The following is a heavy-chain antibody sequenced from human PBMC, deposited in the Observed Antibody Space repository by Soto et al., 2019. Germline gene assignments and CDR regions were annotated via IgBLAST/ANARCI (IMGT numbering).Heavy chain of an antibody. CDR1: GYTFTVNY. V-gene: IGHV1-2*02. CDR2: INSNSVGT. CDR3: AIEAMVRAGAGFER. J-gene: IGHJ3*02. D-gene: IGHD3-10*01. Sequence: SVKPHCKASGYTFTVNYVHWLRQAPGPGLEWMGWINSNSVGTNYAQKFQGRVTMTRDTSISTAYMELSRLRSDDTAVYYCAIEAMVRAGAGFERCGQVTKVT.